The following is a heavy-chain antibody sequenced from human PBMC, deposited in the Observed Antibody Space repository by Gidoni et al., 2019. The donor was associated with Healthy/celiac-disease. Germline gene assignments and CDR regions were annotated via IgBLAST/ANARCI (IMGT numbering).Heavy chain of an antibody. J-gene: IGHJ4*02. CDR1: GFTFSSYG. V-gene: IGHV3-30*18. CDR3: AKASYYYDSSGYYCGFFDY. Sequence: RLSCAASGFTFSSYGMHRVRQAPGKGLEWVAVISYDGSNKYYADSVKGRFTISRDNSKNTMYLQINSLRAEDTAVYYCAKASYYYDSSGYYCGFFDYWGQGTLVTVSS. D-gene: IGHD3-22*01. CDR2: ISYDGSNK.